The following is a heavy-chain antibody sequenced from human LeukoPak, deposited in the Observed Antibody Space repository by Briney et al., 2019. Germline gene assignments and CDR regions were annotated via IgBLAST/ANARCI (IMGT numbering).Heavy chain of an antibody. V-gene: IGHV1-18*04. J-gene: IGHJ4*02. Sequence: GASVKVSCKASGYTFTSYGISWVRQAPGQGLEWMGWISAYNGNTNYAQKLQGRVTMTTDTSTSTAYMELRSLRSDDTAVYYCARLSRYYDILTGWAFDYWGQGTLVTVSS. CDR2: ISAYNGNT. CDR3: ARLSRYYDILTGWAFDY. CDR1: GYTFTSYG. D-gene: IGHD3-9*01.